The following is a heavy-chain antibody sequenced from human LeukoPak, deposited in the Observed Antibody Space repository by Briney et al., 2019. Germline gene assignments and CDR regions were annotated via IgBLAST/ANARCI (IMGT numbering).Heavy chain of an antibody. D-gene: IGHD3-16*01. CDR2: ISSSGSTI. CDR1: GFTFSDYY. V-gene: IGHV3-11*04. J-gene: IGHJ4*02. CDR3: ARAYHYDYVWGSDDY. Sequence: PGGSLILSCAASGFTFSDYYMSWIRQAPGKGLEWVSYISSSGSTIYYADSVKGRFTISRDNAKNSLYLQMNSLRAEDTAVYYCARAYHYDYVWGSDDYWGQGTLVTVSS.